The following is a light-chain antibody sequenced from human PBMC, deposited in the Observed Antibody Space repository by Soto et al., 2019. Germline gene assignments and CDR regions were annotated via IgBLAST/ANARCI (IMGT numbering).Light chain of an antibody. Sequence: EIVLTQSPGTLSLSPGERATLSCRASQSVSSSYLAWYQQKPGQAPRLLIYGASSRASGIPDRFSGSGSGTDFTLTISRLEPEDFAVYYCQQHGSSPWTFGQGTKVEMK. J-gene: IGKJ1*01. CDR1: QSVSSSY. CDR2: GAS. V-gene: IGKV3-20*01. CDR3: QQHGSSPWT.